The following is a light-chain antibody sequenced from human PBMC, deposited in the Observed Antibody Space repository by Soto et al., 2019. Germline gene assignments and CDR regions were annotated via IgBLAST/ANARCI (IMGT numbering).Light chain of an antibody. J-gene: IGLJ2*01. CDR2: EDN. CDR3: QSYDSSNQGV. V-gene: IGLV6-57*04. CDR1: SGSIASNY. Sequence: NFMLTQPHSVSESPGKTVTISCTRSSGSIASNYVQWYQQHPGSAPTTVIYEDNQRPSGVPDRFSGSIDSSSNSASLTISGLKTEDEADYYCQSYDSSNQGVFGGVTKLTVL.